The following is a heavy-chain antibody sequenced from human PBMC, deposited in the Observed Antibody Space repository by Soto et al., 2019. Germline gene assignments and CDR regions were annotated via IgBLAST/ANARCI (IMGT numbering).Heavy chain of an antibody. Sequence: GGSLRLSCAASGFTVSSNYMSWVRQAPGKGLEWVSVIYSGGNTYYADSVKGRFTISRDNSKNTLYLQMNSLRAEDTAVYYCASTVLRFLEWPRTYYGMDVWGQGTTVTVSS. CDR3: ASTVLRFLEWPRTYYGMDV. D-gene: IGHD3-3*01. V-gene: IGHV3-53*01. J-gene: IGHJ6*02. CDR1: GFTVSSNY. CDR2: IYSGGNT.